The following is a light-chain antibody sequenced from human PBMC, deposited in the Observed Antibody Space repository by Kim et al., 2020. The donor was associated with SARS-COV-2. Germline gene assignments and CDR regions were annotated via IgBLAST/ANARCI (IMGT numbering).Light chain of an antibody. CDR1: TSNIGSYT. CDR2: TNN. Sequence: GQRVTISCSGSTSNIGSYTVNWYQHLPGTAPKLLIYTNNQRPSGVPDRFSGSKSGTSASLAISGLQSEDEAHYFCATWDGSLNGWVFGGGTQLTVL. CDR3: ATWDGSLNGWV. V-gene: IGLV1-44*01. J-gene: IGLJ3*02.